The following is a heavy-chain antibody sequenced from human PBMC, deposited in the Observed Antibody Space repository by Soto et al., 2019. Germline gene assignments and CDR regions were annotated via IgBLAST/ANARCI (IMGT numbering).Heavy chain of an antibody. CDR3: ARGSDDFWSGYYNLRGNNWFDP. J-gene: IGHJ5*02. CDR2: INAGNGNT. D-gene: IGHD3-3*01. CDR1: GYTFTSYA. Sequence: GASVKVSCKASGYTFTSYAMHWVRQAPGQRLEWMGWINAGNGNTKYSQKFQGRVTITRDTSASTAYMELSSLRSEDTAVYYCARGSDDFWSGYYNLRGNNWFDPWGQGTLVTVSS. V-gene: IGHV1-3*01.